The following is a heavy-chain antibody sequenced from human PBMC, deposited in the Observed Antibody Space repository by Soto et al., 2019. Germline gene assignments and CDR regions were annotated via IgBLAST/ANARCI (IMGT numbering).Heavy chain of an antibody. D-gene: IGHD2-15*01. V-gene: IGHV5-51*01. CDR1: GYSFTSYW. CDR3: ARPVCSGGSCYPHDAFDI. CDR2: IYPGDSDT. J-gene: IGHJ3*02. Sequence: GESLKISCKGSGYSFTSYWIGWVRQMPGKGLEWMGIIYPGDSDTRYSPSFQGQVTISADKSISTAYLQWSSLKASDTAMYYCARPVCSGGSCYPHDAFDIWGQGTMVTVSS.